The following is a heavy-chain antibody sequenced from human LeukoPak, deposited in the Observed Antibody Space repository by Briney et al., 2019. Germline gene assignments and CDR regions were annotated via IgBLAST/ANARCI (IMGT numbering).Heavy chain of an antibody. CDR2: INHSGST. CDR3: VTYYSDSSGYYYFDY. J-gene: IGHJ4*02. CDR1: GGSFSGYY. V-gene: IGHV4-34*01. Sequence: SETLSLTCAVYGGSFSGYYWSCIRQPPGKGLEGIGEINHSGSTNSHPYLKTRVTISVDTSKTQSSLKLSSVTAADTAVYYCVTYYSDSSGYYYFDYWGQGTLVTVSA. D-gene: IGHD3-22*01.